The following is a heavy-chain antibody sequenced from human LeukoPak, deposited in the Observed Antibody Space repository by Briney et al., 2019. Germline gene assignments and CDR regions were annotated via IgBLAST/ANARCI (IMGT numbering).Heavy chain of an antibody. CDR3: AKDGSGCSGGSCYQNFDY. D-gene: IGHD2-15*01. CDR1: GFTFDDYG. CDR2: ISGSGGST. Sequence: PGGSLRLSCAASGFTFDDYGMSWVRQAPGKGLEWVSGISGSGGSTYYADSVKGRFTISRDNSKNTLYLQMNSLRAEDTAVYYCAKDGSGCSGGSCYQNFDYWGQGTLVTVSS. V-gene: IGHV3-23*01. J-gene: IGHJ4*02.